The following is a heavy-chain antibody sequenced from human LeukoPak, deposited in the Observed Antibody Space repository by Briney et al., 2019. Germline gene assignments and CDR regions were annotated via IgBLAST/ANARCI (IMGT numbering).Heavy chain of an antibody. J-gene: IGHJ4*02. CDR3: ARSGLRYFDWAQTPFDY. CDR2: ISAYNGNT. D-gene: IGHD3-9*01. Sequence: ASVKVSCKASGYTFTSYGISWVRQAPGQGLEWMGWISAYNGNTNYAQKLQGRVTMTTDTSTSTAYMELRSLRSDDTAVYYCARSGLRYFDWAQTPFDYWGQGTLVTVSS. V-gene: IGHV1-18*01. CDR1: GYTFTSYG.